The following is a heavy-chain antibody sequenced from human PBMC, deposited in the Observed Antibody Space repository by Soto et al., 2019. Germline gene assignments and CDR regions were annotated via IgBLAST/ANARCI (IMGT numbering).Heavy chain of an antibody. CDR3: ARDPRGIAAARLRYYDGMDV. V-gene: IGHV3-30-3*01. CDR1: GFTFSSYA. Sequence: QVQLVESGGGVVQPGRSLRLSCAASGFTFSSYAMHWVRQAPGKGLEWVAVISYDGSNKYYADSVKGRFTISRDNSKNTLYLQLNSRRAEDTAVYDCARDPRGIAAARLRYYDGMDVWGQGTTVTVSS. CDR2: ISYDGSNK. D-gene: IGHD6-13*01. J-gene: IGHJ6*02.